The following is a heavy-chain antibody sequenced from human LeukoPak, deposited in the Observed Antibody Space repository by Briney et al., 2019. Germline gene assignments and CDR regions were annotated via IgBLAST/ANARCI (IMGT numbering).Heavy chain of an antibody. CDR2: ISTTGGNT. V-gene: IGHV3-23*01. D-gene: IGHD6-19*01. J-gene: IGHJ4*02. Sequence: GGSLRLSCVASGFNFNNYAMSWVRQAPGKGLEWVSSISTTGGNTYYARSVKGRFTISRDKSENTMFLQMNGLRAEDTAVYYCAKDAMAGTGTFDYWGQGTLVTVSS. CDR3: AKDAMAGTGTFDY. CDR1: GFNFNNYA.